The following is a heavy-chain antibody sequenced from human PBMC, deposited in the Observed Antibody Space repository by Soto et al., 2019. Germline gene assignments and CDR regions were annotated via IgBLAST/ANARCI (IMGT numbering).Heavy chain of an antibody. CDR3: ARDLGWPGYGCFDQ. CDR1: GFIFSNYG. V-gene: IGHV3-33*01. CDR2: IWYDGSNK. J-gene: IGHJ4*02. Sequence: QVQLVESGGGVVQPGRSLRLSCAASGFIFSNYGMHWGRQAPGKGLEWVALIWYDGSNKYYADSVKGRFTISRDNSKNTLYLQMNTLRVEDTALYYCARDLGWPGYGCFDQWGQGSLVTVSS. D-gene: IGHD5-12*01.